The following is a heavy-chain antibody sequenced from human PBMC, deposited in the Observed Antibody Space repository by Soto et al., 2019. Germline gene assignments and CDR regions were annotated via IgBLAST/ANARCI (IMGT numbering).Heavy chain of an antibody. CDR2: IYPSDSDI. V-gene: IGHV5-51*01. Sequence: GESLKISCKGSGYTFTSYWIGWVRQMPGEGLEWMGVIYPSDSDIRYSPSFQGKVTISADKSITTAYLQWSSLKAADTAMYYCVRSGTSSGRFSDYWGQGTLVTVS. D-gene: IGHD2-15*01. J-gene: IGHJ4*02. CDR3: VRSGTSSGRFSDY. CDR1: GYTFTSYW.